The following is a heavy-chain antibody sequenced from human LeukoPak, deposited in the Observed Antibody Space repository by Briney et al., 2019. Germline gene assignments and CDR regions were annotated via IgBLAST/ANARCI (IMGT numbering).Heavy chain of an antibody. CDR1: GVSISSYY. D-gene: IGHD6-6*01. V-gene: IGHV4-59*01. Sequence: PSETLSLTGTVSGVSISSYYWMWVRQPPGKELEWIGYIFYSGNTNSNPSLRSRVTISLDTTKNEFSLKLNSLTAADTAVYYCARRVAVRPPYAFDIRGQGTMVSASS. CDR2: IFYSGNT. J-gene: IGHJ3*02. CDR3: ARRVAVRPPYAFDI.